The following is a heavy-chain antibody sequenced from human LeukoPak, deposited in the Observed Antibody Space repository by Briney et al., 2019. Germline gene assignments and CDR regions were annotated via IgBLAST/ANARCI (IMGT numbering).Heavy chain of an antibody. J-gene: IGHJ5*02. V-gene: IGHV1-69*13. CDR1: GYTFTNFA. D-gene: IGHD2-2*01. Sequence: SVKVSCKASGYTFTNFAMNWVRQAPGQGLEWMGGIIPIFGTANYAQKFQGRVTITADESTSTAYMELSSLRSEDTAVYYCARSLVPRYCSSTSCSHNWFDPWGQGTLVTVSS. CDR3: ARSLVPRYCSSTSCSHNWFDP. CDR2: IIPIFGTA.